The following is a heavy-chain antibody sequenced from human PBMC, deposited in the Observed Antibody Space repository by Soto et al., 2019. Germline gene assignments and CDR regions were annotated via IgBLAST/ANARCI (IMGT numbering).Heavy chain of an antibody. J-gene: IGHJ6*02. Sequence: EGQLLESGGGLVRPGGSLTLSCAGSGFTFSRYAMTWVRQAPGKGLEWVASITVTDGRRKYADSVKGRFTISTDNHKNIVERQMNSLRAEDTALDYCATESMLVVVVGSTRDNCYGMDVWGQGTTVIVS. V-gene: IGHV3-23*01. D-gene: IGHD2-15*01. CDR3: ATESMLVVVVGSTRDNCYGMDV. CDR2: ITVTDGRR. CDR1: GFTFSRYA.